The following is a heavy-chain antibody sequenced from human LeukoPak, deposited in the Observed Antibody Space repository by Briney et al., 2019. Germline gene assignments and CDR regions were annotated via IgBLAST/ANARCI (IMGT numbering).Heavy chain of an antibody. CDR3: ARVSSAGIWVY. CDR1: GGSFSGYY. CDR2: IYISGSN. V-gene: IGHV4-4*07. J-gene: IGHJ4*02. Sequence: SETLSLTCLVSGGSFSGYYWRWIRPPAGREREWIGRIYISGSNNYNPSLKSRVTMSVDTSKSQFSLKLSCETAADTAVYYCARVSSAGIWVYWGQGTLVTVSS. D-gene: IGHD6-19*01.